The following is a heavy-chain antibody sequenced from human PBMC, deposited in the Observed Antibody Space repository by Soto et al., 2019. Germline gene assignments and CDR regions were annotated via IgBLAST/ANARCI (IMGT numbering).Heavy chain of an antibody. Sequence: GGSLRLSCAASGFTFSSYWMSWVRQAPGKGLEWVANIKQDGSEKYYVDSVKGRFTISRDNAKNSLYLQMNSLRAEDTAVYYCARARAYSDSGRSFDIWGQGTLVTVSS. J-gene: IGHJ3*02. CDR3: ARARAYSDSGRSFDI. D-gene: IGHD3-10*01. V-gene: IGHV3-7*01. CDR1: GFTFSSYW. CDR2: IKQDGSEK.